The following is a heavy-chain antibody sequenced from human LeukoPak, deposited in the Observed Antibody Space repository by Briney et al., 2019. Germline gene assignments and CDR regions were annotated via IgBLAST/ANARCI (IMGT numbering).Heavy chain of an antibody. D-gene: IGHD3-3*01. CDR3: VRGEQYLDFGNGSLRY. Sequence: GGSLRLSCAASGFSIRTYDMHWVRQPPGKGLEWVAVVWSEGIDRVYADSVKGRIAVYKDNSMNTLYLQLNSLRAEDTAAYYCVRGEQYLDFGNGSLRYWGQGTHVAVSS. CDR2: VWSEGIDR. V-gene: IGHV3-33*01. J-gene: IGHJ4*02. CDR1: GFSIRTYD.